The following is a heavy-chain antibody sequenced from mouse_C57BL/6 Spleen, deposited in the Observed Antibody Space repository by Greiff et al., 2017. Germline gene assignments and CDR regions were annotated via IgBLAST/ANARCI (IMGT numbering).Heavy chain of an antibody. CDR2: INPYNGGT. CDR1: GYTFTDYY. D-gene: IGHD2-5*01. V-gene: IGHV1-19*01. J-gene: IGHJ4*01. Sequence: EVQLQQSGPVLVKPGASVKMSCKASGYTFTDYYMNWVKQSHGKSLEWIGVINPYNGGTSYNQKFKGKATLTVDKSSSTAYMGLNSLTSEDSAVYYCARGGYSNYAGAMDYWGQGTSVTVSS. CDR3: ARGGYSNYAGAMDY.